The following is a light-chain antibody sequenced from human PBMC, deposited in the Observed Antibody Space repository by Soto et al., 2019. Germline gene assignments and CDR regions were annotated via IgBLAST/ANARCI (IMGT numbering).Light chain of an antibody. CDR1: SIDVGGYNY. CDR3: SSYTGSAALVI. Sequence: QSALTQPASVSGSLGQSITISCTGTSIDVGGYNYVSWYQQHPGQAPKLLIYDVSHRPSGISYRFSGSKSGNTASLTISGLQAEDEADYYCSSYTGSAALVIFGGGTKLTLL. J-gene: IGLJ2*01. CDR2: DVS. V-gene: IGLV2-14*03.